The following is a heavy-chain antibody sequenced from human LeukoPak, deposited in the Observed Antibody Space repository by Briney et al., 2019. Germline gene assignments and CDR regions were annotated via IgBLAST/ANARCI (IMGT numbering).Heavy chain of an antibody. V-gene: IGHV1-18*01. CDR1: GYTFTSYG. Sequence: ASVKVSCKASGYTFTSYGISWVRQAPGQGLEWMGWISAYNGNTNYAQKLQGRVTITADESTSTAYMELSSLRSEDTAVYYCAREVVDGYGYNWFDPWGQGTLVTVSS. CDR2: ISAYNGNT. CDR3: AREVVDGYGYNWFDP. D-gene: IGHD5-24*01. J-gene: IGHJ5*02.